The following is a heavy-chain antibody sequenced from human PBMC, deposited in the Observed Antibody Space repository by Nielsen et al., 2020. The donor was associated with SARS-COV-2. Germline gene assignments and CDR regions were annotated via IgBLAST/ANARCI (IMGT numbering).Heavy chain of an antibody. D-gene: IGHD3-10*01. J-gene: IGHJ6*03. Sequence: WIRQPPGKGLEWIGEINHSGSTNYNPSLKSRVTISVDTSKNQFSLKLSSMTAADTAVYYCAGITMVRGAPLRYYYYTDVWGKGTTVTVSS. V-gene: IGHV4-34*01. CDR3: AGITMVRGAPLRYYYYTDV. CDR2: INHSGST.